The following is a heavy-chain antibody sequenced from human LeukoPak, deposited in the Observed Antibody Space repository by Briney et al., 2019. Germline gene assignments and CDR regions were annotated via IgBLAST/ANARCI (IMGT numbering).Heavy chain of an antibody. D-gene: IGHD3-10*01. J-gene: IGHJ4*02. V-gene: IGHV3-30*18. CDR2: ISYDGSNK. Sequence: PGRSLRLSCAASGFTFSSYGMHWVRQAPGKGLEWVAVISYDGSNKYYADSVKGRFTISRDNSKNTLYLQMNSLRAEDTAVYYCAKDANWFLGNFDYWGQGTLVTVSS. CDR3: AKDANWFLGNFDY. CDR1: GFTFSSYG.